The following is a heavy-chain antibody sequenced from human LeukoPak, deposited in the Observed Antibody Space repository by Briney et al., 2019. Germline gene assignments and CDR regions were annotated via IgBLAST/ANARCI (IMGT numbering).Heavy chain of an antibody. CDR2: INHSGST. CDR3: ARRVPYGSGVLRYYFDY. J-gene: IGHJ4*02. V-gene: IGHV4-34*01. Sequence: SETLSLTCAVYGGSFSGYYWSWIRQPPGKGLEWIGEINHSGSTNYNPSPKSRVTISVDTSKNQFSLKPSSVTAADTAVYYCARRVPYGSGVLRYYFDYWGQGTLVTVSS. CDR1: GGSFSGYY. D-gene: IGHD3-10*01.